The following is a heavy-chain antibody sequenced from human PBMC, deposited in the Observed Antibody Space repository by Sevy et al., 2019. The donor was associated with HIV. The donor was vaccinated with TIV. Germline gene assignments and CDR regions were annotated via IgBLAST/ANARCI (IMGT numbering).Heavy chain of an antibody. Sequence: GGSLRLSCAASGYTFSNYVMTWVRHSPGKGLEWVASIRGSGDRTFYADSVKGRITISRDNSKNTLYLQMNSLRAEDTAVYYCAKDLPTNRNSGTYYDYWGQGTLVTVSS. V-gene: IGHV3-23*01. CDR1: GYTFSNYV. CDR3: AKDLPTNRNSGTYYDY. CDR2: IRGSGDRT. D-gene: IGHD1-26*01. J-gene: IGHJ4*02.